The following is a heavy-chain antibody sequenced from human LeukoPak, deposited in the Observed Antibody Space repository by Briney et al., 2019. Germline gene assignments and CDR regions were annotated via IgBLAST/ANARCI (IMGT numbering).Heavy chain of an antibody. CDR2: INHSGST. D-gene: IGHD6-19*01. CDR1: GGSFSGYY. CDR3: AREGAVAGKYDY. J-gene: IGHJ4*02. V-gene: IGHV4-34*01. Sequence: SETLSLTCAVYGGSFSGYYWSWIRQPPGKGLEWIGEINHSGSTNYNPSLKSRVTISVDTSKNQFSLKLSSVTAADTAVYYCAREGAVAGKYDYWGQGTLVTVSS.